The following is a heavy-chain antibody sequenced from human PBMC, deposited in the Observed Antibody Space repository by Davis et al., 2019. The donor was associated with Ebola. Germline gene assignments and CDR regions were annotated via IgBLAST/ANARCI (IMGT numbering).Heavy chain of an antibody. V-gene: IGHV1-46*01. CDR2: INPSGGST. D-gene: IGHD1-26*01. J-gene: IGHJ3*02. CDR1: GYTFTSYY. Sequence: ASVKVSCKASGYTFTSYYMHWVRQAPGQGLEWMGIINPSGGSTSYAQKFQGRVTMTEDTSTDTAYMELSSLRSEDTAVYYCATALVGATDAFDIWGQGTMVTVSS. CDR3: ATALVGATDAFDI.